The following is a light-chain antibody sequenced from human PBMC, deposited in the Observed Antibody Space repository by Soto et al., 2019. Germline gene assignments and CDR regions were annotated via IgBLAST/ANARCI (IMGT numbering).Light chain of an antibody. V-gene: IGLV2-14*03. Sequence: QSVLAQPASVSGSPGQSITISCTGTSSDVGGYNFVSWYQQHPGKAPKLMIYDLTYRSSGVSYRFSGSKSGNRASLTISGLQAEDEADYYCSSFTSSSTYVFGTGTKVTVL. CDR1: SSDVGGYNF. CDR3: SSFTSSSTYV. J-gene: IGLJ1*01. CDR2: DLT.